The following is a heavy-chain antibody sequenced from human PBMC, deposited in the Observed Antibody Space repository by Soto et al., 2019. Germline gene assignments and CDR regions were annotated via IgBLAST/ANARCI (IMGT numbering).Heavy chain of an antibody. CDR3: AKGRYSNGYMGLLDL. J-gene: IGHJ4*02. Sequence: EEQLLVSGGGLVQPGGSLRLSCAGSGFTFSSYAMSWVRQAPGKGLEWVSSISGSGDETHYADSVKGRLTISRDNSENTVYLQMSSLRAEDTAIYYCAKGRYSNGYMGLLDLWGQGTLVTVSS. D-gene: IGHD3-9*01. V-gene: IGHV3-23*01. CDR2: ISGSGDET. CDR1: GFTFSSYA.